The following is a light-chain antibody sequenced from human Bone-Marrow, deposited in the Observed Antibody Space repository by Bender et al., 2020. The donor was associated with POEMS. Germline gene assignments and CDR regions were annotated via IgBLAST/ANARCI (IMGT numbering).Light chain of an antibody. CDR3: QVWDSDSDLYV. J-gene: IGLJ1*01. CDR2: DDN. CDR1: NIGSQS. Sequence: SFVVTQPPSLSVAPGQSARIACGGENIGSQSVHWYQQKPGQAPILVVYDDNDRPSGIPERFSGSNSWNMATLTISRAEAGDEADYYCQVWDSDSDLYVFGTGTKVTVL. V-gene: IGLV3-21*02.